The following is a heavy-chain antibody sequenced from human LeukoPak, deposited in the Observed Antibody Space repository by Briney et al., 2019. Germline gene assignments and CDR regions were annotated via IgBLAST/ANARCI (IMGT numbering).Heavy chain of an antibody. J-gene: IGHJ5*02. D-gene: IGHD6-25*01. CDR3: AKGRIAAAGYNWFDP. V-gene: IGHV3-9*01. CDR1: GFTFDDYA. Sequence: GRSLRLSCAASGFTFDDYAMHWVRQAPGKGLEWVSGISWNSGSIGYADSVKGRFTISRDNAKNSLYLQMNSLRAEDTALYYCAKGRIAAAGYNWFDPWGQGTLVTVSS. CDR2: ISWNSGSI.